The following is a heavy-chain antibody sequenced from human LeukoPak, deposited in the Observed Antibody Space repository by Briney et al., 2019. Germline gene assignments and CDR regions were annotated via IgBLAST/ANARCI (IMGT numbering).Heavy chain of an antibody. V-gene: IGHV1-69*13. D-gene: IGHD2-2*02. Sequence: SVKVSCKASGGTFSSYAISWVRQAPGQGLEWMGGIIPIFGTANYAQKFQGRVTITADESTSTAYMELSSLRSEDTAVYYCASPGYCSSTSCYTGFEYWGQGTLVTVSS. J-gene: IGHJ4*02. CDR3: ASPGYCSSTSCYTGFEY. CDR2: IIPIFGTA. CDR1: GGTFSSYA.